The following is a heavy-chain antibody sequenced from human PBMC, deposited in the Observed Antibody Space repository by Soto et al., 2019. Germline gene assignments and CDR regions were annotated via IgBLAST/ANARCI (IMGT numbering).Heavy chain of an antibody. V-gene: IGHV3-23*01. CDR1: GFTFSSYA. D-gene: IGHD2-15*01. J-gene: IGHJ4*02. CDR2: VSIGGST. Sequence: GASVRLSCAASGFTFSSYAMGWVRQGPGKGLEWVAVVSIGGSTHYADSGRGRFTISRDNSKNTLSLQVNSLTAEDTAVYFCAKRRGAGGHFGYWGQGALVPVSS. CDR3: AKRRGAGGHFGY.